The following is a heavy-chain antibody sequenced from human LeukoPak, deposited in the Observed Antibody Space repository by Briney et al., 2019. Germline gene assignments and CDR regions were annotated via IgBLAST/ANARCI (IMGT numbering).Heavy chain of an antibody. CDR3: ARVSWFPGTSYYYMDV. D-gene: IGHD1-1*01. J-gene: IGHJ6*03. CDR1: GGSISSYY. V-gene: IGHV4-59*01. Sequence: IPSETLSLTCTVSGGSISSYYWSWIRQPPGKGLEWFGYIHDSGTTNYNPSLKSRATISVDTSKNQFSLKLSSVTAADTAVYYCARVSWFPGTSYYYMDVWGKGTTVTVSS. CDR2: IHDSGTT.